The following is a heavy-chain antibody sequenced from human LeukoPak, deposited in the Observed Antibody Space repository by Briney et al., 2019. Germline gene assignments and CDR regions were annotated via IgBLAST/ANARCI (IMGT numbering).Heavy chain of an antibody. D-gene: IGHD2-21*01. CDR2: ISSNGGST. V-gene: IGHV3-64*01. J-gene: IGHJ4*02. CDR3: TSQTARGGEFF. Sequence: GGSLRLSCAASGFTFSSYAMHWVRQAPGKGLEYVSAISSNGGSTYYANSVKGRFTISRDNSKNTLYLQMNSLRAEDTAVYYYTSQTARGGEFFWGQGTLVTVSS. CDR1: GFTFSSYA.